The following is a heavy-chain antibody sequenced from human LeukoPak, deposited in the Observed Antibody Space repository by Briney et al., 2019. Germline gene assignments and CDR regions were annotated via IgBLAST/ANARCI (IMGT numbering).Heavy chain of an antibody. CDR2: ISYDGSNK. CDR1: GFTFSSYG. Sequence: PGRSLRLSCAASGFTFSSYGMHWVRQAPGKGLEWVAVISYDGSNKYYADSVKGRFTISRDNSKNTLYLQMNSLSAEDTAVYYCAKVMGYYDSSGYHDYWGQGTLVTVSS. D-gene: IGHD3-22*01. V-gene: IGHV3-30*18. CDR3: AKVMGYYDSSGYHDY. J-gene: IGHJ4*02.